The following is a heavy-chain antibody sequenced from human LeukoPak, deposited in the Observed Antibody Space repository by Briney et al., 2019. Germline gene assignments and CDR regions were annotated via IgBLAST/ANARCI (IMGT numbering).Heavy chain of an antibody. CDR3: ARGAQRQYYDFWSGYYHVYYYYMDV. CDR2: INHSGST. D-gene: IGHD3-3*01. J-gene: IGHJ6*03. V-gene: IGHV4-34*01. CDR1: GGSFSGYY. Sequence: KTSETLSLTCAVYGGSFSGYYWSWIRQPPGKGLEWIGEINHSGSTNYNPSLKSRVTISVDTSKNQFSLKLSSVTAADTAVYYCARGAQRQYYDFWSGYYHVYYYYMDVWGKGTTVTVSS.